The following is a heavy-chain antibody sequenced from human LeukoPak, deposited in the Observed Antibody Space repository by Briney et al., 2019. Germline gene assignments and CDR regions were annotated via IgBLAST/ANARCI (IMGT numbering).Heavy chain of an antibody. CDR2: ISSSGGTT. CDR3: AKDREGLSSGYDLEYFDY. J-gene: IGHJ4*02. Sequence: GGSLRLSCVAAGFTFSSYAMNWVRQAAGKGLEWVSAISSSGGTTYYADSVKGPFTISRDNSKTTLFLQMNSLRAEDTAVYYCAKDREGLSSGYDLEYFDYWGQGTLVTVSS. CDR1: GFTFSSYA. V-gene: IGHV3-23*01. D-gene: IGHD5-12*01.